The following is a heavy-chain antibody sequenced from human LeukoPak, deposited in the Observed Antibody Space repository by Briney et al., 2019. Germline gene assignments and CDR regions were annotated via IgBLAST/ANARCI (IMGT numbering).Heavy chain of an antibody. D-gene: IGHD3-10*01. CDR2: IYPGGSDT. CDR1: GYSFTSYW. J-gene: IGHJ4*02. V-gene: IGHV5-51*01. Sequence: GGSLKISCKGSGYSFTSYWIGWVRQMPGKGLEWMGIIYPGGSDTRYSPSFQGQVTISADKSISTAYLQWSSLKASDTAMYYCARTAMVRGVIRFDYWGQGTLVTVSS. CDR3: ARTAMVRGVIRFDY.